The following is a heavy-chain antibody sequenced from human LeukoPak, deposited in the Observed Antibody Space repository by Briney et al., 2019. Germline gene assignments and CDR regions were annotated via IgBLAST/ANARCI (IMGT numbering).Heavy chain of an antibody. J-gene: IGHJ4*02. D-gene: IGHD3-16*01. CDR2: IYYSGST. CDR1: GGSISSGGYY. Sequence: SQTLSLTCTVSGGSISSGGYYWSWIRQHPGKGLEWIGYIYYSGSTYYNLSLKSRVTISVDTSKNQFSLKLSSVTAADTAVYYCARALKMITFGGVYFDYWGQGTLVTVSS. V-gene: IGHV4-31*03. CDR3: ARALKMITFGGVYFDY.